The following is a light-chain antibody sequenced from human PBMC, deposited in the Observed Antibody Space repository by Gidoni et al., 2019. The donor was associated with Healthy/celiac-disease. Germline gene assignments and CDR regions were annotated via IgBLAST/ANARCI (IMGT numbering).Light chain of an antibody. CDR2: GNS. CDR1: SSNIGAGYD. Sequence: QSVLTQPPSVSEAPGQRVTISCTGSSSNIGAGYDVHWYPQLPGTAPKLLIYGNSNRPSGVPDRFSGSKSGTSASLAITGLQAEDEADYYCQSYDSSLSGSNVFGTGTKVTVL. V-gene: IGLV1-40*01. J-gene: IGLJ1*01. CDR3: QSYDSSLSGSNV.